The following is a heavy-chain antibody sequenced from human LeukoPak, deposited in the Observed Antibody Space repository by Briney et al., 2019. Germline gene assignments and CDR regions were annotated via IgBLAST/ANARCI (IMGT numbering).Heavy chain of an antibody. CDR3: AKGKAAGLLDWFDP. V-gene: IGHV3-30-3*01. CDR1: GFTFSSYA. Sequence: GGSLRLSCAASGFTFSSYAMHWVRQAPGKGLEWVAVISYDGSNKYYADSVKGRFTISRDDSKNTVYLQMNSLRLEDAAAYYCAKGKAAGLLDWFDPWGRGTLVTVSS. J-gene: IGHJ5*02. D-gene: IGHD6-13*01. CDR2: ISYDGSNK.